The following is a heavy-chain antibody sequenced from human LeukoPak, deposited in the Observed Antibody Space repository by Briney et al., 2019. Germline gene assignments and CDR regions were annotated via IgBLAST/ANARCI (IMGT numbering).Heavy chain of an antibody. V-gene: IGHV3-53*01. CDR3: ARGVSGSYMFDY. Sequence: GGSLRLSCAASGFNVSRNFMSWVRQAPGKGLEWVSVIYSGGRTYYADSVKGRITISRDNSKNTLYLQMSSLRAEDTAIYYCARGVSGSYMFDYWGQGTLVTVSS. CDR2: IYSGGRT. J-gene: IGHJ4*02. D-gene: IGHD1-26*01. CDR1: GFNVSRNF.